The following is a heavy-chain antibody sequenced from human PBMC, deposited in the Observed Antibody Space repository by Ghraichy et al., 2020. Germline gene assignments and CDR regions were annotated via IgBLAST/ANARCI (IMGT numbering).Heavy chain of an antibody. V-gene: IGHV3-30*04. CDR3: ARDSYDPNRADYYHYYMDV. CDR2: ISYDGSNK. CDR1: RFTFSIYA. D-gene: IGHD3-3*01. Sequence: ALRLSCAASRFTFSIYAMHWVRQAPGKGLEWVAVISYDGSNKYYADSVKGRFTISRDDSKNTLYLQMNSLRAEDTAVYYCARDSYDPNRADYYHYYMDVWGKGTTVTVSS. J-gene: IGHJ6*03.